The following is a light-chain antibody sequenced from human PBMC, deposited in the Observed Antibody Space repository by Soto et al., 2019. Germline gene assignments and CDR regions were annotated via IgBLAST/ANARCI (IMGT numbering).Light chain of an antibody. CDR1: QSINDW. J-gene: IGKJ1*01. V-gene: IGKV1-5*03. CDR3: QQCFGYPWT. CDR2: KAS. Sequence: DIQMTQSPSTLSASVGDRVTITCRASQSINDWLAWYQQKPGKAPNLLIYKASSLQSGVPSRFSGSGSGTEFTLTISSLQTDDFATFYCQQCFGYPWTFGQGTKVEIK.